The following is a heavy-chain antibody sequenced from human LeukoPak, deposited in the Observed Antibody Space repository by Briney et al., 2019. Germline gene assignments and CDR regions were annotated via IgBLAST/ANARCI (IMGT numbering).Heavy chain of an antibody. V-gene: IGHV1-18*01. J-gene: IGHJ4*02. CDR1: GYTFTSCG. Sequence: ASVKASCKASGYTFTSCGIRWVRQAPGQGLEWMGWISAYKGNTNYAQKLQGRVTMTTDTSTSTAYMELRSLRSDDTAVYYCAMAGYYYDSSGYGSTYWGQGTLVTVSS. CDR3: AMAGYYYDSSGYGSTY. D-gene: IGHD3-22*01. CDR2: ISAYKGNT.